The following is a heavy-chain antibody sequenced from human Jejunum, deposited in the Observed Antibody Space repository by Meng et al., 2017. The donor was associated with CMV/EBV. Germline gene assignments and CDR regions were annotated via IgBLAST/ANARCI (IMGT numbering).Heavy chain of an antibody. V-gene: IGHV3-21*01. CDR1: FTSYT. CDR2: ISTHSTYI. D-gene: IGHD2-2*01. CDR3: ASDFCGSTTCYREFDY. Sequence: FTSYTMSWVRQVPGKGLEWVSSISTHSTYISYADSVKGRFTISRDNAKNSLYLQVDSLRAEDTAVYYCASDFCGSTTCYREFDYWGQGTLVTVSS. J-gene: IGHJ4*02.